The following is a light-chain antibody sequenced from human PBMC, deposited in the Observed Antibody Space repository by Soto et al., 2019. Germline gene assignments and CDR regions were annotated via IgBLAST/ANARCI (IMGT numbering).Light chain of an antibody. J-gene: IGKJ3*01. V-gene: IGKV1-39*01. CDR3: QQSYFTPLT. CDR2: AAS. Sequence: DIPMTQSPSSLSASLGDRVTITCRASQTVSTFLNWYQQKPGKAPQLLIYAASRLQSGVPSRFSGSGSGTDFTLTISSLQPEDFATYYCQQSYFTPLTFGPGTKVDIK. CDR1: QTVSTF.